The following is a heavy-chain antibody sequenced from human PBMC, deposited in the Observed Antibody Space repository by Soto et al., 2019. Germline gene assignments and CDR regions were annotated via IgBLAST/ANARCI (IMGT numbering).Heavy chain of an antibody. Sequence: PGGSLRLSCAASGFSFKDYYMTWMRQTPEKGLEWISTITSSGGNAYYAASVKGRVTISRDNAHNSLYLQMSGLRAEDTALYDCAREPPYCGSGCRSLSDDWGQGTLFAVTS. V-gene: IGHV3-11*01. D-gene: IGHD2-21*01. CDR3: AREPPYCGSGCRSLSDD. CDR2: ITSSGGNA. J-gene: IGHJ4*02. CDR1: GFSFKDYY.